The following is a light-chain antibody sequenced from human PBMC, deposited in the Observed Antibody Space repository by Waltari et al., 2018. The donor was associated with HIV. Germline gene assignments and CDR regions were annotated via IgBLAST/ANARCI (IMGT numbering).Light chain of an antibody. Sequence: SYELTQPPSVSVSPEQTASITCSGDKLGDTYASWYQQKPGQSPVLVIYQNSKRPSGIPERFSGSNSGDTATLTISGTQAVDEADYYCQAWDSSSAVVFGGGTKLTVL. J-gene: IGLJ2*01. CDR1: KLGDTY. CDR3: QAWDSSSAVV. V-gene: IGLV3-1*01. CDR2: QNS.